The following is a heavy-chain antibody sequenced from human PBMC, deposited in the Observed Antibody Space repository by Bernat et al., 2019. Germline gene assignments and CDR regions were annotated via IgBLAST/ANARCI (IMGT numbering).Heavy chain of an antibody. D-gene: IGHD3-3*01. Sequence: QVTLRESGPALVKPTQTLTLTYTFSGFSLSTSGMCVSWIRQPPGKALEWLALIDWDDDKYYSTSLKTRLTISKDTSKNQVVLTMTNMDPVDTATYYCARISYDFWSDYYMDVWGKGTTVTVSS. V-gene: IGHV2-70*01. CDR2: IDWDDDK. J-gene: IGHJ6*03. CDR3: ARISYDFWSDYYMDV. CDR1: GFSLSTSGMC.